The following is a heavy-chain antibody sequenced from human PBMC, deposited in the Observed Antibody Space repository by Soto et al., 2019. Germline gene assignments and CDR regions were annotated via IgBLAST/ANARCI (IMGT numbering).Heavy chain of an antibody. Sequence: GPSVRVTCKASGDTFSDYYVQWVREAPGQGLEWMGWINPSSGGTIYTQRFQGRVTMTRDTSINTVYMELSRLTSDDTAVYYCAREMGVIGAPGYTWFDPWGQGALVTVS. CDR3: AREMGVIGAPGYTWFDP. CDR1: GDTFSDYY. J-gene: IGHJ5*02. D-gene: IGHD1-26*01. CDR2: INPSSGGT. V-gene: IGHV1-2*02.